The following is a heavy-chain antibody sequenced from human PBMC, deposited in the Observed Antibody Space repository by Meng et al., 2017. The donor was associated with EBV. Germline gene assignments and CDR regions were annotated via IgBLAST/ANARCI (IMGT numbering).Heavy chain of an antibody. V-gene: IGHV2-5*01. J-gene: IGHJ4*02. Sequence: ITLTESCPTPVKPPQPPTLICTFSVYSLSNRGGGVVWSRQPPGKGLEWLALIYWHDDQRYSPSLKSRLTITNDTPKHQEVLTLTNMDPVDAATYYCAHIIAARPFDYWGQGTLVTVSS. CDR1: VYSLSNRGGG. D-gene: IGHD6-6*01. CDR2: IYWHDDQ. CDR3: AHIIAARPFDY.